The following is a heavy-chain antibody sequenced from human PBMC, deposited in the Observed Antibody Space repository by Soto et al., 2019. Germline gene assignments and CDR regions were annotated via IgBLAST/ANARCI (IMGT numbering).Heavy chain of an antibody. D-gene: IGHD4-17*01. J-gene: IGHJ6*02. CDR2: IWYDGSNK. V-gene: IGHV3-33*01. Sequence: QVQLVESGGGVVQPGRSLRLSCAASGFTFSSYGMHWVRQAPGKGLEWVAVIWYDGSNKYYADSVKGRFTISRDNSKNTLYLQMNSLRAEDTAVYYCAREYGDYHSYGMDVWGQGTTVTVSS. CDR3: AREYGDYHSYGMDV. CDR1: GFTFSSYG.